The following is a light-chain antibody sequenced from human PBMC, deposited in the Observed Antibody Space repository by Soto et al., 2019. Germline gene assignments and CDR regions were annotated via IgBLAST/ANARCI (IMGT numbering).Light chain of an antibody. CDR2: DVT. Sequence: QSAPTQPASVSGSPGQSITNSCTGTSSDIGAFNFVSWYQQHPGEAPKALIFDVTDRPSEVSDRFSGSRSGNTASLTISGLQAEDEADYYCASYKSGSLGVFGGATKLTVL. CDR1: SSDIGAFNF. J-gene: IGLJ1*01. V-gene: IGLV2-14*03. CDR3: ASYKSGSLGV.